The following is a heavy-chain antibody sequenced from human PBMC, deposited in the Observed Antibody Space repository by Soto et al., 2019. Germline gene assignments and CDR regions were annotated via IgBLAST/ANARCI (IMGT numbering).Heavy chain of an antibody. D-gene: IGHD5-12*01. CDR1: GYDFSSYW. V-gene: IGHV5-51*01. CDR2: LYPGDSDT. CDR3: ARREKWHDFEY. Sequence: GESLKISCKGSGYDFSSYWIAWVRQMPGKGLEWMGMLYPGDSDTKYSPSFQGRVTISADRSTSTAYLHWGSLTASDTAMYSCARREKWHDFEYWGQGSLVTVSS. J-gene: IGHJ4*02.